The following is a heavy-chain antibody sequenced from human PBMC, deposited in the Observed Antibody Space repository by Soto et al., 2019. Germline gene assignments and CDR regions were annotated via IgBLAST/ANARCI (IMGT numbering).Heavy chain of an antibody. CDR2: IKSKADRGTT. V-gene: IGHV3-15*01. Sequence: EVQLVESGGGLVKPGGSLRLSCTDSGFIFSNALMSWVRQAPGKGLEWVGRIKSKADRGTTDYAAPVKGRFIISRNDSKDTLYLQMNGLKTEDTAVYYCTRDYDFDSWGQGTLVTVSS. J-gene: IGHJ4*02. CDR1: GFIFSNAL. CDR3: TRDYDFDS. D-gene: IGHD3-16*01.